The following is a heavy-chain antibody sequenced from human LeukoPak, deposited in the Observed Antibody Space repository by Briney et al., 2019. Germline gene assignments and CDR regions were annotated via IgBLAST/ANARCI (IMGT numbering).Heavy chain of an antibody. Sequence: PSETLSLTCAVYGGSFSGYYWSWIRQPPGKGLEWIGEINHSGSTNYNPSLKSRVTISVDTSKNQFSLKLSSVTAADTAVYYCAREVLTKENVIFDYWGQGTLVTVSS. CDR1: GGSFSGYY. D-gene: IGHD2-21*01. V-gene: IGHV4-34*01. J-gene: IGHJ4*02. CDR2: INHSGST. CDR3: AREVLTKENVIFDY.